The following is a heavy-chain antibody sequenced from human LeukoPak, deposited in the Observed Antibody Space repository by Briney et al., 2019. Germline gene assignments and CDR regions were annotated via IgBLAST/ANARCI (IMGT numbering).Heavy chain of an antibody. J-gene: IGHJ5*02. V-gene: IGHV4-38-2*02. CDR3: ARDPSYGNNWFDP. CDR1: GYSISRGYY. CDR2: IYHSGST. Sequence: SETLSLTCTVSGYSISRGYYWGWIRQSPRKGLEWIGSIYHSGSTYYNPSLKSRVTISVDTSKNQFSLKLSSVTAADMAVYYCARDPSYGNNWFDPWGQGTLVTVST. D-gene: IGHD3-16*01.